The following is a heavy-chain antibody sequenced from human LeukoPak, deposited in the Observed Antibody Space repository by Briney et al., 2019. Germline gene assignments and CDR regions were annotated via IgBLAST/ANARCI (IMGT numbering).Heavy chain of an antibody. J-gene: IGHJ4*02. D-gene: IGHD3-22*01. CDR1: GFSLSAYW. V-gene: IGHV3-7*01. Sequence: GGSLRLSCAASGFSLSAYWMTWVREAPGKGLEWVANISRDGSQKNHVDSVKGRFTISRDNAKNTLYLQMNSLRAEDTAVYYCARTYDSSGYYPFDYWGQGTLVTVSS. CDR2: ISRDGSQK. CDR3: ARTYDSSGYYPFDY.